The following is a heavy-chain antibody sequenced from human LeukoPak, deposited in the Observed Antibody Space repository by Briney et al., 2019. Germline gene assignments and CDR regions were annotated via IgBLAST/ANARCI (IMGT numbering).Heavy chain of an antibody. J-gene: IGHJ5*02. D-gene: IGHD4-17*01. CDR2: IWHSGDT. V-gene: IGHV4-4*02. CDR1: GGSISSSNW. Sequence: SETLSLTCAVSGGSISSSNWWSWVRQPPGKGLEWIGDIWHSGDTNYNPSLKSRVTISVDKSRNQFSLKLSSVTAADTAVYYCARLCDYGDYIWFDPWGQGTLVTVSS. CDR3: ARLCDYGDYIWFDP.